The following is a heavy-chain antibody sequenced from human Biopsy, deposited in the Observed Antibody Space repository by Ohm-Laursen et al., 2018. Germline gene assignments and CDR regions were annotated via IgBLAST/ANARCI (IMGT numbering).Heavy chain of an antibody. CDR3: ASVVLGPTNDAFDL. V-gene: IGHV4-4*07. CDR1: GGDINNYY. Sequence: SQTLSLTCNVSGGDINNYYWSWIRQPAGKGLEWIGRIYPGGSTNYNPSLKSRVTMSVDMSKKQLSLRLRSVTAADTAMYYCASVVLGPTNDAFDLWGQGTMVVVSS. J-gene: IGHJ3*01. D-gene: IGHD3-22*01. CDR2: IYPGGST.